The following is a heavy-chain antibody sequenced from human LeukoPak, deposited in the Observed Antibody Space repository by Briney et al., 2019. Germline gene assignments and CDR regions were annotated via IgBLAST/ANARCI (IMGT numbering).Heavy chain of an antibody. Sequence: GGSLRLSCAASGFTFSSYAMSWVRQAPGKGLEWVSAISGSGGSTYYADSVKGRFTISRDNSKNTLYLQMNSLRAEDTAVYYCAKGVIVVVTAASDYWGQGTLVTVSS. CDR2: ISGSGGST. CDR1: GFTFSSYA. D-gene: IGHD2-21*02. J-gene: IGHJ4*02. V-gene: IGHV3-23*01. CDR3: AKGVIVVVTAASDY.